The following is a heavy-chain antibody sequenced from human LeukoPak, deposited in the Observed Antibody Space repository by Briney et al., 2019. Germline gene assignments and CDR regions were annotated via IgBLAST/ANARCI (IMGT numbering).Heavy chain of an antibody. V-gene: IGHV3-30*03. D-gene: IGHD3-22*01. CDR1: GFTFSSYG. Sequence: PGRSLRLSCAASGFTFSSYGMHWVRQAPGKGLEWVAVISYDGSNKYYADSVKGRFTISRDNSKNTLYLQMNSLRAEDTAVYYCAHSSGYYWSVGYFDYWGQGTLVTVSS. CDR2: ISYDGSNK. J-gene: IGHJ4*02. CDR3: AHSSGYYWSVGYFDY.